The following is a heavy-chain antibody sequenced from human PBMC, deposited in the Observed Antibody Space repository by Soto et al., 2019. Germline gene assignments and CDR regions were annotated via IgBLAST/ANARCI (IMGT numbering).Heavy chain of an antibody. J-gene: IGHJ4*02. Sequence: EVQLVESGGGLVQPGGSLRLSCAASGFTFSSYSMNWVRQAPGKGLEWVSYISSSGTTTHYTDSVKGRFTVSRDNAKNSVYLQMNSLRAEDTAVYYCASDPYYYASDYWGQGTLVTVSS. CDR1: GFTFSSYS. CDR3: ASDPYYYASDY. V-gene: IGHV3-48*04. D-gene: IGHD3-10*01. CDR2: ISSSGTTT.